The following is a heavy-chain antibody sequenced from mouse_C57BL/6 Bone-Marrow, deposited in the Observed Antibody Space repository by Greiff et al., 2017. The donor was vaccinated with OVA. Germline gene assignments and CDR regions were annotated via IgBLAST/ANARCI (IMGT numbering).Heavy chain of an antibody. V-gene: IGHV1-64*01. J-gene: IGHJ3*01. CDR2: IHPNSGST. D-gene: IGHD2-1*01. CDR3: ARGDGNYVSWFAY. Sequence: VQLQQPGAELVKPGASVKLSCKASGYTFTSYWMHWVKQRPGQGLEWIGMIHPNSGSTNYNEKFKSKATLTVDKSSSTAYMQLSSLTSEDSAVYYCARGDGNYVSWFAYWGQGTLVTVSA. CDR1: GYTFTSYW.